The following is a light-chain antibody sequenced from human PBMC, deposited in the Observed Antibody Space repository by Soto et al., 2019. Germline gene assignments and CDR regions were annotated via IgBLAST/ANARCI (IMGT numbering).Light chain of an antibody. Sequence: VLTQPASVSGSPGQSITLSCTGTSSDLGSYNLVSWYQQHPGKAPKLMIYEGSKRPSGVSYRFSGSKSGNTASLTISGLQTEDEADYYCCSYAGSSTFVFGTGTKVTVL. CDR2: EGS. CDR3: CSYAGSSTFV. J-gene: IGLJ1*01. CDR1: SSDLGSYNL. V-gene: IGLV2-23*01.